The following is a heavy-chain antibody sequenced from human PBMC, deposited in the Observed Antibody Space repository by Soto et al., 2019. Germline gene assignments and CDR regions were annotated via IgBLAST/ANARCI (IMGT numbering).Heavy chain of an antibody. J-gene: IGHJ6*02. CDR2: ISTHNGNR. CDR1: GYSFTDYG. Sequence: QVHLVQSGAEVKKPGASVKVSCKASGYSFTDYGISWVRQAPGQGLEWMGWISTHNGNRNNAQKLQGRVTMTTDTSTSTAYMELMSLRSDDTAVYYCTREGLRFPMDGGGQGTTVTVSS. V-gene: IGHV1-18*01. CDR3: TREGLRFPMDG. D-gene: IGHD3-3*01.